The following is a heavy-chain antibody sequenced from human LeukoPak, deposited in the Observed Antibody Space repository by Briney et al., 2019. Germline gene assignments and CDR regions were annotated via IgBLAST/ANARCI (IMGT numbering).Heavy chain of an antibody. V-gene: IGHV3-20*04. J-gene: IGHJ6*03. CDR3: ARDNRGSGSYRPSYYYYYMDV. CDR1: GFTFVDYG. CDR2: INWNGDST. Sequence: PGGSLRLSCAVSGFTFVDYGMTWVRQAPGKGLEWVSGINWNGDSTSYADSVKGRFTISRDNAKSSLYLQMNSLRAEDTALYYCARDNRGSGSYRPSYYYYYMDVWGEGTTVTVSS. D-gene: IGHD3-10*01.